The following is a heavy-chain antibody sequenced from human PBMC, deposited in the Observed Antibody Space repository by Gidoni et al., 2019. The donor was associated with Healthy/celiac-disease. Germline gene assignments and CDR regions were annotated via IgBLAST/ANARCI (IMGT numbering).Heavy chain of an antibody. D-gene: IGHD5-18*01. V-gene: IGHV4-39*02. J-gene: IGHJ4*02. CDR2: IYYSGST. Sequence: QLQLQESGPGLVKPSDTLSLTCTVSGGSISSSSYYWGWIRQPPGKGLEWIGSIYYSGSTYYNPSLKSRVTRSVDTSKNQFSLKLSSVTAADTAVYYCARERIQLWLLGYWGQGTLVTVSS. CDR1: GGSISSSSYY. CDR3: ARERIQLWLLGY.